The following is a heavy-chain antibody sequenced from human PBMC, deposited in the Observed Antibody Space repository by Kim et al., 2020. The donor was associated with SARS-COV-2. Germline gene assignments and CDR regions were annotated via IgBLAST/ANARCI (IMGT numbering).Heavy chain of an antibody. CDR2: IYYSGST. Sequence: SETLSLTCTVSGGSISSYYWSWIRQPPGKGLEWIGYIYYSGSTNYNPSLKSRVTISVDTSKNQFSLKLSSVTAADTAVYYCARGLDSSGWVVNNYWGQGTLVTVSS. CDR3: ARGLDSSGWVVNNY. CDR1: GGSISSYY. V-gene: IGHV4-59*13. J-gene: IGHJ4*02. D-gene: IGHD6-19*01.